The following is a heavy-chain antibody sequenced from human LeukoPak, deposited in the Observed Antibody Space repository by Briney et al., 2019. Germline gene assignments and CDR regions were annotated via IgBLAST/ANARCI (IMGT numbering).Heavy chain of an antibody. Sequence: SETLSLTCTVSGGSISSSSYHWGWIRQPPGKGLEWIGSIYYSGSTYYNPSLKSRVTISVDTSKNQFSLKLSSVTAADTAVYYCARQNYCGGDCYPYYFDYWGQGTLVTVSS. V-gene: IGHV4-39*01. D-gene: IGHD2-21*02. J-gene: IGHJ4*02. CDR2: IYYSGST. CDR3: ARQNYCGGDCYPYYFDY. CDR1: GGSISSSSYH.